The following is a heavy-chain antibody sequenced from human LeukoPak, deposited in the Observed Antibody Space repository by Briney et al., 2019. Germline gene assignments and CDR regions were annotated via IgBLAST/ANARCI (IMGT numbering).Heavy chain of an antibody. D-gene: IGHD1-1*01. CDR3: ARQADDLRPFDY. CDR1: GYSFTSYW. J-gene: IGHJ4*02. Sequence: GESLKISCKGSGYSFTSYWIGWVRQTPGKGLDWIGIIYPGDSDTRYSPSFQGQVTISADKSISTAYLQWSSLKASDTAMYYCARQADDLRPFDYWGQGTLVTVSS. CDR2: IYPGDSDT. V-gene: IGHV5-51*01.